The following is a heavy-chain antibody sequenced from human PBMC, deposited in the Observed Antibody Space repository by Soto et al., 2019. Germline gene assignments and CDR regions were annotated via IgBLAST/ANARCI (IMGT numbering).Heavy chain of an antibody. CDR3: AKGQIERTYSSGFDY. V-gene: IGHV3-23*01. Sequence: GGSLRLSCAASGFTFSSYAMSWVRQAPGKGLEWVSAISAGGGSIYYADSVKGRFTISRDNSKNTMYLQMNSLRAEYTAAYYCAKGQIERTYSSGFDYWGQGTLVTVSS. CDR1: GFTFSSYA. J-gene: IGHJ4*02. CDR2: ISAGGGSI. D-gene: IGHD6-19*01.